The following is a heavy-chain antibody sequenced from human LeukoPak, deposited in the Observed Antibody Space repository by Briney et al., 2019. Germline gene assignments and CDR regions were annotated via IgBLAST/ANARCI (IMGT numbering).Heavy chain of an antibody. CDR3: ARTNYGSAHLDY. J-gene: IGHJ4*02. Sequence: PGGSPRLSCAASGFIFSSYSMNWVRQAPGKGLEWVSSISSSSSYIHYADSVKGRFTISRDNAKNSLYLQMNSLRAEDTAVYYCARTNYGSAHLDYWGQGTLVTVSS. CDR1: GFIFSSYS. CDR2: ISSSSSYI. D-gene: IGHD3-10*01. V-gene: IGHV3-21*01.